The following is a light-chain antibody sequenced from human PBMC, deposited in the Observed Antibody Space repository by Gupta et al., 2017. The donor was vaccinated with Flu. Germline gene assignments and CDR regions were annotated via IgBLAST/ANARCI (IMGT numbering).Light chain of an antibody. V-gene: IGKV3-15*01. Sequence: ELVMTQSPATLSVSPGERATLSCRASKSVSSNLAWYQQKPGQAPRLLIYGASTRATGIPDRFSGSGSGTEFTLTISSLQSEDFAVYYCQQYNNWARTFGQGTKVEIK. CDR3: QQYNNWART. CDR1: KSVSSN. J-gene: IGKJ1*01. CDR2: GAS.